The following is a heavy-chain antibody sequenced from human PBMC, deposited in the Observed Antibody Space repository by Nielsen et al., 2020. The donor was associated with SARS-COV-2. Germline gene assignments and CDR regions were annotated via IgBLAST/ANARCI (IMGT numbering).Heavy chain of an antibody. D-gene: IGHD3-10*01. CDR1: GGSFSGYY. CDR2: INHSGST. J-gene: IGHJ6*02. Sequence: SETLSLTCAVYGGSFSGYYWSWIRQPPGKGLEWIGEINHSGSTNYNPSLKSRVTISVDTSKNQFSLKLSSVTAADTAVYYCAREALKELLWFGESSSYYGMDVWGQGTTVTVSS. V-gene: IGHV4-34*01. CDR3: AREALKELLWFGESSSYYGMDV.